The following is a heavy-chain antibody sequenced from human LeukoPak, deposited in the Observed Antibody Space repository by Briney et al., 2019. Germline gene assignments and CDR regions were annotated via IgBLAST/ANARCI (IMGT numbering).Heavy chain of an antibody. CDR2: ISSDGSST. CDR1: GFTFNSYW. V-gene: IGHV3-74*01. D-gene: IGHD6-19*01. CDR3: ARALAVAGTGGHY. Sequence: GGSLRLSCAASGFTFNSYWMHWVRQAPGKGLVWVSRISSDGSSTSYADSVKGRFTISRDNAKNTLYLQMNSLRAEDTAVYYCARALAVAGTGGHYWGQGTPVTVSP. J-gene: IGHJ4*02.